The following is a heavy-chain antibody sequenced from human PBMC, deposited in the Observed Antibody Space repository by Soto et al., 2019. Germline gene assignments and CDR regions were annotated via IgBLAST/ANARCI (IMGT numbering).Heavy chain of an antibody. Sequence: SVKVSCKASGGTFSSYDISWVRQAPGQGLEWMGGIIPIFGTANYAQKFQGRVTITADESTSTAYMELSSLRSEDTAVYYCARGITGTTFPQGEPKNWFDPWGQGTLVTVSS. CDR2: IIPIFGTA. J-gene: IGHJ5*02. CDR1: GGTFSSYD. V-gene: IGHV1-69*13. CDR3: ARGITGTTFPQGEPKNWFDP. D-gene: IGHD1-7*01.